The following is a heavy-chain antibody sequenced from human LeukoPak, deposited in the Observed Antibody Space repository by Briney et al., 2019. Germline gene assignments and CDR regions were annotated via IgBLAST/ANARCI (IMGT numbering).Heavy chain of an antibody. D-gene: IGHD2-21*01. CDR3: ARLRSDSSYYGMDV. CDR1: GDSVSSNSAT. Sequence: SQTLSLTCAISGDSVSSNSATWYWVRQSPSRGLEWLGRTYYRSKRSNSYAVTVKSRITIRPDTSKNQVSLQLNSVTPKDTAVYYCARLRSDSSYYGMDVWGKGTTVTVSS. V-gene: IGHV6-1*01. CDR2: TYYRSKRSN. J-gene: IGHJ6*04.